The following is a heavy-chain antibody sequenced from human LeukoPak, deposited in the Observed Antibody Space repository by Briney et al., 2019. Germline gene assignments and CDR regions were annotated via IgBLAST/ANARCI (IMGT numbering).Heavy chain of an antibody. CDR3: ASISRGWPESGHPNWFDP. CDR1: GFIFSTYS. J-gene: IGHJ5*02. D-gene: IGHD6-19*01. CDR2: ISSSSSTI. Sequence: PGGSLRLSCAASGFIFSTYSMNWVRQAPGKGLEWVSYISSSSSTIYYADSVKGRFTISRDNAKNSLYLQMHSLRAEDTAVYYCASISRGWPESGHPNWFDPWGQGTLVTVSS. V-gene: IGHV3-48*01.